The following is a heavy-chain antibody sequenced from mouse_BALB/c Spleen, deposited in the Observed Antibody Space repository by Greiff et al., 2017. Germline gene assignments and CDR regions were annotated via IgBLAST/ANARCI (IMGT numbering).Heavy chain of an antibody. CDR2: ISSGGST. V-gene: IGHV5-6-5*01. CDR3: ARGAYGNWFAY. J-gene: IGHJ3*01. D-gene: IGHD2-1*01. Sequence: DVKLVESGGGLVKPGGSLKLSCAASGFTFSSYAMSWVRQTPEKRLEWVASISSGGSTYYPDSVKGRFTISRDNARNILYLQMSSLRSEDTAMYYCARGAYGNWFAYWGQGTLVTVSA. CDR1: GFTFSSYA.